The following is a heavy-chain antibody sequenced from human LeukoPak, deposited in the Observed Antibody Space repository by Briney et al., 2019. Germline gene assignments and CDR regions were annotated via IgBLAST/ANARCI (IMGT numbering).Heavy chain of an antibody. D-gene: IGHD3-10*01. V-gene: IGHV1-69*04. CDR2: IIPILGIA. J-gene: IGHJ5*02. CDR3: ARGRSGSYSNNWFDP. Sequence: SVKVSCKASGGTFSSYAISWVRQAPGQGLEWMGRIIPILGIANYAQKFQGRVTITADKSTSTAYMELSRLRSEDTAVYYCARGRSGSYSNNWFDPWGQGTLVTVSS. CDR1: GGTFSSYA.